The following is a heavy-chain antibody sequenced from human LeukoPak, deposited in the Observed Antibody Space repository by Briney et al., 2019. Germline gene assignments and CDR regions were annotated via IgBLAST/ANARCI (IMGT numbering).Heavy chain of an antibody. D-gene: IGHD2-2*01. CDR1: GYYFSCHD. J-gene: IGHJ4*02. CDR2: INLNSGDT. CDR3: ARVPVPAPRRGLYFDY. V-gene: IGHV1-8*01. Sequence: ASVKVSCKASGYYFSCHDIYWVRQAPGQGLEWMGWINLNSGDTYYAQNFQGRFSITSDTSKSTTYMDLASLAPDDTAVYYCARVPVPAPRRGLYFDYWGQGTLITVSS.